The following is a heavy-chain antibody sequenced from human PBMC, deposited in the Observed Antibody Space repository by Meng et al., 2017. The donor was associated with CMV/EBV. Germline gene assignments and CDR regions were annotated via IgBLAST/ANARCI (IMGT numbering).Heavy chain of an antibody. V-gene: IGHV4-34*01. J-gene: IGHJ5*02. Sequence: SFSGYYWSWLRPPPGNGLEWIGEINHSGSTNYNPSLKSRVTISVDTSKNQFSLKLSSVTAADTAVYYCARGGYCSSTSCLTRVWFDPWGQGTLVTVSS. D-gene: IGHD2-2*01. CDR3: ARGGYCSSTSCLTRVWFDP. CDR1: SFSGYY. CDR2: INHSGST.